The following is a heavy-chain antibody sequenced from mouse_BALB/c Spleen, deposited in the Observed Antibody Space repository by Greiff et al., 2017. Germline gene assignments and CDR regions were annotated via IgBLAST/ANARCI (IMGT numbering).Heavy chain of an antibody. CDR1: GFTFTDYY. Sequence: EVKLMESGGGLVQPGGSLRLSCATSGFTFTDYYMSWVRQPPGKALEWLGFIRNKANGYTTEYSASVKGRFTISRDNSQSILYLQMNTLRAEDSATYYCARDIMDYDVPLYAMDYWGQGTSVTVSS. J-gene: IGHJ4*01. V-gene: IGHV7-3*02. D-gene: IGHD2-4*01. CDR2: IRNKANGYTT. CDR3: ARDIMDYDVPLYAMDY.